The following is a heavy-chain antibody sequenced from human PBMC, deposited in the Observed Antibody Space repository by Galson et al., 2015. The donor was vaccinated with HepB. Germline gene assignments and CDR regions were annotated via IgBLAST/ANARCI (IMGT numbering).Heavy chain of an antibody. CDR2: IRSKAYGGTT. CDR3: TRVGAYYYDSSGYYYAY. D-gene: IGHD3-22*01. CDR1: GFTFGDYA. Sequence: SLRLSCAASGFTFGDYAMSWVRQAPGKGLEWVGFIRSKAYGGTTEYAASVKGRFTISRDDSKSIAYLQMNSLKTEDTAVYYCTRVGAYYYDSSGYYYAYWGQGTLVTVSS. J-gene: IGHJ4*02. V-gene: IGHV3-49*04.